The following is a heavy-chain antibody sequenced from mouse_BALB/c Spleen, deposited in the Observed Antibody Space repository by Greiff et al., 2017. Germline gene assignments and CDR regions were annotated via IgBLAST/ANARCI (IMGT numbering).Heavy chain of an antibody. D-gene: IGHD2-1*01. J-gene: IGHJ3*01. CDR1: GFTFTDYY. CDR3: ARDMGGNYFAWFAY. CDR2: IRNKANGYTT. Sequence: EVKVVESGGGLVQPGGSLRLSCATSGFTFTDYYMSWVRQPPGKALEWLGFIRNKANGYTTEYSASVKGRFTISRDNSQSILYLQMNTLRAEDSATYYCARDMGGNYFAWFAYWGQGTLVTVSA. V-gene: IGHV7-3*02.